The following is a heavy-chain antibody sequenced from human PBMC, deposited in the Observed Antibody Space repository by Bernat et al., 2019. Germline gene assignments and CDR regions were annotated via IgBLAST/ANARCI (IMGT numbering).Heavy chain of an antibody. Sequence: EVQLLESGGGLVQPGGSLRLSCAASGFTFSSYAMSWVRQAPGKGLEWVSAISGSGGSTYYADSVKGRFTISRDNSKNTLYLQMNSLSAEDTAVYYCATDLMVEANFDYWGQGTLVTVSS. CDR1: GFTFSSYA. CDR2: ISGSGGST. D-gene: IGHD2-15*01. V-gene: IGHV3-23*01. J-gene: IGHJ4*02. CDR3: ATDLMVEANFDY.